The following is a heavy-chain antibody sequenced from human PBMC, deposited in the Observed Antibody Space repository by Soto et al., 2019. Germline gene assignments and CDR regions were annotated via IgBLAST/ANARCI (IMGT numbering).Heavy chain of an antibody. CDR1: GFTFDDYA. J-gene: IGHJ3*02. Sequence: EVQLVESGGGLVQPGRSLRLSCAASGFTFDDYAMHWVRQAPGKGLEWVSGISWNSGSIGYADSVKGRFTISRDNAKNSLYLQMNSLRAEDTALSYCAKDMRQQLVLGCAFDIWRQGTMVTVSS. D-gene: IGHD6-6*01. V-gene: IGHV3-9*01. CDR2: ISWNSGSI. CDR3: AKDMRQQLVLGCAFDI.